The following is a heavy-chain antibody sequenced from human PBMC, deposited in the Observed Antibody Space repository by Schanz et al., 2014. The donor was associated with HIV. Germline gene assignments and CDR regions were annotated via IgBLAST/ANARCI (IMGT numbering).Heavy chain of an antibody. CDR3: ARVSRPYSSGWYNVDY. CDR1: GFRFSSYG. J-gene: IGHJ4*02. Sequence: QVQLVESGGGVVQPGTSLRLSCVTSGFRFSSYGMHWVRQAPGKGLEWVAILWFDGSIDYYVDSVKGRFTISRDDSANTVHLQMSSVRAEDTGVYFCARVSRPYSSGWYNVDYWGQGTLVTVSS. CDR2: LWFDGSID. D-gene: IGHD6-19*01. V-gene: IGHV3-33*01.